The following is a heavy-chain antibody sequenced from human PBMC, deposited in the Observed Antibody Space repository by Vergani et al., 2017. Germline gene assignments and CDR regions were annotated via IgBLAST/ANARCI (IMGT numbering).Heavy chain of an antibody. Sequence: QVQLVQSGAEVKKPGSSVKVSCKASGGTFSSYAISWVRKAPGQGLEWMGRIIPILGIANYAQKFQGRVTITADKPTSTAYMELISLRSEDTAVYYCAGAFRYYDSSGYYQFDYWGQGTLVTVSS. D-gene: IGHD3-22*01. CDR2: IIPILGIA. J-gene: IGHJ4*02. CDR1: GGTFSSYA. V-gene: IGHV1-69*04. CDR3: AGAFRYYDSSGYYQFDY.